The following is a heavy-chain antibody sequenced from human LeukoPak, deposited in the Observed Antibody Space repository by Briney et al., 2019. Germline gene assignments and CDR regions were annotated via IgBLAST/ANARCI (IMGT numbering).Heavy chain of an antibody. Sequence: ASVKVSCKASGYTFTSYGISWLRQAPGQGLEWMGWISAYNGNTNYAQKLQGRVTTTTDTSTSTAYMELRSLRSDDTAVYYCAIVATITPIAVWGQGTLVTVSS. J-gene: IGHJ4*02. CDR1: GYTFTSYG. D-gene: IGHD5-12*01. V-gene: IGHV1-18*01. CDR2: ISAYNGNT. CDR3: AIVATITPIAV.